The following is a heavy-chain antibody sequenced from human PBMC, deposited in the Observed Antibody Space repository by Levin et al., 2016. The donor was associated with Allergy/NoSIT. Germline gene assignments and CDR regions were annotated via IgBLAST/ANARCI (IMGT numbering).Heavy chain of an antibody. V-gene: IGHV1-18*01. CDR3: ARAHSMGPKSSLGY. CDR2: ISAYNGNT. J-gene: IGHJ4*02. Sequence: WVRQAPGQGLEWMGWISAYNGNTNYAQKLQGRVTMTTDTSTSTAYMELRSLRSDDTAVYYCARAHSMGPKSSLGYWGQGTLVTVSS. D-gene: IGHD2-8*01.